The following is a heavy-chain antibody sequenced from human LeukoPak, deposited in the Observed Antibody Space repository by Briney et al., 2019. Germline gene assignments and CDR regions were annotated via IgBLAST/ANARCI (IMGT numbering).Heavy chain of an antibody. Sequence: GGSLRLSCAASGFTFSSYWMHWVRRAPGKGLVWFSRINSDGSSTSYADSVKGRFTISRDNAKTTLYLQMNSLRAEDTAVYYCRGGGNDAFDIWGQGTMVTVSS. CDR1: GFTFSSYW. V-gene: IGHV3-74*01. CDR3: RGGGNDAFDI. CDR2: INSDGSST. D-gene: IGHD4-23*01. J-gene: IGHJ3*02.